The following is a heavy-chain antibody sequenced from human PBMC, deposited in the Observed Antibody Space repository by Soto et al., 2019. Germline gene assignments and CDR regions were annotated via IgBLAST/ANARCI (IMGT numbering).Heavy chain of an antibody. CDR3: ARNHGTTTSENWFDP. CDR2: ISTYSGDT. Sequence: QVHLVQSGVEVKTPGASVKVSCQASGYTFFTYDISWVRQAPGQGLAWMGWISTYSGDTKYAQKFQGRVTMTTDTSTTTAYLELRSLRSDDTALYYCARNHGTTTSENWFDPWGQGTLVTVSS. J-gene: IGHJ5*02. CDR1: GYTFFTYD. V-gene: IGHV1-18*01. D-gene: IGHD3-3*01.